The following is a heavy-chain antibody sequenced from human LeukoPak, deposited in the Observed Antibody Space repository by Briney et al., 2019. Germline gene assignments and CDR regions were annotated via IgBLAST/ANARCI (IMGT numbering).Heavy chain of an antibody. V-gene: IGHV4-59*12. Sequence: SETLSLTCTVSGGSISSYYWSWIRQPPGKGLEWIGYIYYSGSTNYNPSIKSRVTLLVDTSKNQFSLKLNSMTAADTAVYYCETAGSWGQGTLVTVSS. CDR2: IYYSGST. CDR3: ETAGS. D-gene: IGHD3-9*01. CDR1: GGSISSYY. J-gene: IGHJ5*02.